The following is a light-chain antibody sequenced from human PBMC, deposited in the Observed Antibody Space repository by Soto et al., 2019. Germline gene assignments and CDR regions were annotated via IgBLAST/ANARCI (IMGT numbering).Light chain of an antibody. CDR3: QQYENRPT. CDR1: QNINNY. Sequence: DIQMTQSPSSLSASVGDRVTITCQASQNINNYLNWYQQKPGRAPKLLIYDASNLEAGVPSRFRGSGSGTDFTFTISRLQPDDIATYYCQQYENRPTFCQGTRLEI. V-gene: IGKV1-33*01. J-gene: IGKJ5*01. CDR2: DAS.